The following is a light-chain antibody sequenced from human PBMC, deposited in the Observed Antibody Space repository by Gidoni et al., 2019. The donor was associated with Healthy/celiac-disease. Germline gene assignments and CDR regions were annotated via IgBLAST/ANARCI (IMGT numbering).Light chain of an antibody. CDR3: QSYDSSLSGWV. V-gene: IGLV1-40*01. CDR1: SSNIRAGYE. Sequence: QSVLTQPPSVSGPPGQRVTISCTGSSSNIRAGYEVHWYQQLPGTAPKLLIYGNSNRPSGVPDRFSGSKSGTSASLAITGLQAEDEADYYCQSYDSSLSGWVFGGGTKLTVL. J-gene: IGLJ3*02. CDR2: GNS.